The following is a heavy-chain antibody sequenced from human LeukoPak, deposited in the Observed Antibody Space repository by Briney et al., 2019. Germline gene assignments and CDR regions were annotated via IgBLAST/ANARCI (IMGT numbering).Heavy chain of an antibody. CDR3: ATISYGSAYYFDY. CDR2: IWYDGSNA. V-gene: IGHV3-30*02. J-gene: IGHJ4*02. D-gene: IGHD3-10*01. Sequence: GESLRLSCAASGFTLSTYDFSTYDMYWVRQAPGKGLEWVACIWYDGSNAYYADSVKGRFTISRDNSKNTLYLQMNSLRGEDTAVYYCATISYGSAYYFDYWGQGTLVTVSS. CDR1: GFTLSTYDFSTYD.